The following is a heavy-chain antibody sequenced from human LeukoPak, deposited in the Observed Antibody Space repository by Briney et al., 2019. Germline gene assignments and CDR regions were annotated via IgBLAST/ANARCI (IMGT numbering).Heavy chain of an antibody. Sequence: SETLSLTCTVSGGSISGYFWSWIRQPAGKGLEWIGCIYSSGSNNYNPSLKSRVTMSLDTSKNHLSLNLSSVTAADTAVYYCAREPTSGREPTSGRPLDYWGQGTLVTVSS. D-gene: IGHD5-12*01. V-gene: IGHV4-4*07. CDR3: AREPTSGREPTSGRPLDY. CDR2: IYSSGSN. J-gene: IGHJ4*02. CDR1: GGSISGYF.